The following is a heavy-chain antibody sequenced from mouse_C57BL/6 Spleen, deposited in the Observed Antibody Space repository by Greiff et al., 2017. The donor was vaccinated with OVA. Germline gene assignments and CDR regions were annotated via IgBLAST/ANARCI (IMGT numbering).Heavy chain of an antibody. D-gene: IGHD2-4*01. CDR3: ARRSHYDYDENFDY. Sequence: QVHVKQSGAELVRPGTSVKVSCKASGYAFTNYLIEWVKQRPGQGLEWIGVINPGSGGTNYNEKFKGKATLTADKSSSTAYMQLSSLTSEDSAVYFCARRSHYDYDENFDYWGQGTTLTVSS. CDR1: GYAFTNYL. J-gene: IGHJ2*01. V-gene: IGHV1-54*01. CDR2: INPGSGGT.